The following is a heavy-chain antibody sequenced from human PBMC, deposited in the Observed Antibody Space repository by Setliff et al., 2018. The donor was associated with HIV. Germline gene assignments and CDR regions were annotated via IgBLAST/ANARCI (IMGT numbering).Heavy chain of an antibody. V-gene: IGHV1-2*02. J-gene: IGHJ4*02. CDR2: INPNSGGT. CDR3: ARGPNYYDRGSYYNFDY. CDR1: GYTFTAYY. Sequence: ASVKVSCKASGYTFTAYYLHWVRQAPGQGLEWMGWINPNSGGTDYAQKFRGRVTMTRDTSISTAYMGLSRLTSDDTAVYYCARGPNYYDRGSYYNFDYWGEGTLGTVS. D-gene: IGHD3-22*01.